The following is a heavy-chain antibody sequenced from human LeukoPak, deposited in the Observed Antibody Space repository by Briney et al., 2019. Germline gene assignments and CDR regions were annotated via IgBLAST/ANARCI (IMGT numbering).Heavy chain of an antibody. CDR3: ARGPTRDYFDC. V-gene: IGHV4-31*03. CDR2: IYYSGST. CDR1: GGSISSGGYY. Sequence: SETLSLTCTVSGGSISSGGYYWSWIRQHPGKGLEWIGYIYYSGSTYYNPSLKSRVTISVDTSKNQFSLKLSSVTAADTAVYYCARGPTRDYFDCWGQGTLVTVSS. J-gene: IGHJ4*02.